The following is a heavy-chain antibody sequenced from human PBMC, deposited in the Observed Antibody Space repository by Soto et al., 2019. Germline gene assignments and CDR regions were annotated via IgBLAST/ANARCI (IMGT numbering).Heavy chain of an antibody. V-gene: IGHV3-30*18. CDR2: ISYDGGNE. CDR1: GFTFSSYG. J-gene: IGHJ4*02. CDR3: AKRGGGNNYFDY. Sequence: QVQLVESGGGVVQPGRSLRLSCAASGFTFSSYGMHWVRQAPGKGLEWVALISYDGGNEYYADSVKGRFTISRDNSKNTLYQQMSSRRAGDTAVYYCAKRGGGNNYFDYWGQGTLVTVSS. D-gene: IGHD3-16*01.